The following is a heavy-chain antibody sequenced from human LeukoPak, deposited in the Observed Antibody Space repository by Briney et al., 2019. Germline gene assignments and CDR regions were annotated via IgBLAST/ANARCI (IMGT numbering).Heavy chain of an antibody. CDR3: ARVGIAAGLLDY. Sequence: GGSLRLSCAASGFTFSSYSMNWVRQAPGKGLEWVSSISSSSSYIYYADSVKGRFTISRDNAKNSLYLQMNSLRAEDTAVYYCARVGIAAGLLDYWGQGTLVTVSS. V-gene: IGHV3-21*01. D-gene: IGHD6-13*01. CDR2: ISSSSSYI. CDR1: GFTFSSYS. J-gene: IGHJ4*02.